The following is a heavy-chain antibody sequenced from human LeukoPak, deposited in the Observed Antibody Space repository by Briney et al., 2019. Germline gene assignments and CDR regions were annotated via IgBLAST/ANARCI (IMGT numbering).Heavy chain of an antibody. V-gene: IGHV1-69*06. CDR3: ARGVGGSGWTRGPALGFDY. CDR2: IIPIFGTA. CDR1: GGTLSSYA. Sequence: ASVNVSCKASGGTLSSYAISWVRQAPGQGLEWMGGIIPIFGTANYAQKFQGRVTITADKSTSTAYMELSSLRSEDTAVYYCARGVGGSGWTRGPALGFDYWGQGTLVTVSS. D-gene: IGHD6-19*01. J-gene: IGHJ4*02.